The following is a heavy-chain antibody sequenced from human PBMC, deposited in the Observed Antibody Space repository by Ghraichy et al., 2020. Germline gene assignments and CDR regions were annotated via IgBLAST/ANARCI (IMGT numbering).Heavy chain of an antibody. CDR2: IHYSGNT. CDR1: GGSIRSASYY. CDR3: AKDSPYYYASGRGAVDI. J-gene: IGHJ3*02. V-gene: IGHV4-31*03. Sequence: SETLSLTCTVSGGSIRSASYYWTWIRQHPGKGLEWIGYIHYSGNTYYNPSLKSRLSISVDTSKNQFSLKLSSVTAADTAMYYCAKDSPYYYASGRGAVDIWGQGTMVTVSS. D-gene: IGHD3-10*01.